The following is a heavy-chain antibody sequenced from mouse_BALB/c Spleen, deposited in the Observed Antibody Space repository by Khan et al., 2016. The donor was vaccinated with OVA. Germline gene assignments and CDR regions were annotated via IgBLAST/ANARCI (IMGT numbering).Heavy chain of an antibody. J-gene: IGHJ4*01. CDR1: GYSFTNYG. CDR3: ARWRNDRIYAIDY. CDR2: INTYTGEP. V-gene: IGHV9-3-1*01. D-gene: IGHD2-14*01. Sequence: QVQLKQSGPELKKPAETVKITCKVSGYSFTNYGMNWVKQAPGKGLKWMGWINTYTGEPTYADDFKGRFAFSLETSASTAYLQINNLKNEDTATYFCARWRNDRIYAIDYWGQGTSVTVSS.